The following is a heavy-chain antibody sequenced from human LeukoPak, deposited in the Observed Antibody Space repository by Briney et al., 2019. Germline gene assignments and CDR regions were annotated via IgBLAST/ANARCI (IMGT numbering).Heavy chain of an antibody. J-gene: IGHJ3*02. CDR1: GFTFSSYG. V-gene: IGHV3-23*01. CDR3: AKRYDRYFDWLLHSAFDI. CDR2: ISGSGGST. Sequence: PGGSLRLSCAASGFTFSSYGMSWVRQAPGKGLEWVSAISGSGGSTYYADSVKGRFTISRDNSKNTLYLQMNSLRAEDTAVYYCAKRYDRYFDWLLHSAFDIWGQGTMVTVSS. D-gene: IGHD3-9*01.